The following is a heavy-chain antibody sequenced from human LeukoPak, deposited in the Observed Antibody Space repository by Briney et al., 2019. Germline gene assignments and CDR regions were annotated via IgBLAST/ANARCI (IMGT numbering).Heavy chain of an antibody. Sequence: GSLRLSCAASGFTFSSYSMNWVRQAPGKGLEWIGEINHSESTNYNPSLKSRVTISVDTSKNQFSLKLNSVTAADTAVYYCARHRCGWCRWFDPWGQGTLVTVSS. D-gene: IGHD6-19*01. V-gene: IGHV4-34*01. CDR2: INHSEST. CDR3: ARHRCGWCRWFDP. CDR1: GFTFSSYS. J-gene: IGHJ5*02.